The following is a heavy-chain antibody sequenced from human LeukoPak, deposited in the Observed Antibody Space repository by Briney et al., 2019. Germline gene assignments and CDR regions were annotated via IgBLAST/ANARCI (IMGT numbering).Heavy chain of an antibody. CDR3: ARGGYDFWSGYLAYYYGMDV. J-gene: IGHJ6*02. CDR1: GGSVSSGSYY. D-gene: IGHD3-3*01. V-gene: IGHV4-61*01. Sequence: SETLSLTCTVSGGSVSSGSYYWSWIRQPPGKGLEWIGYIYYSGSTNYNPSLKRRVTISVDTSKNQFSLRLSSVTAADAAVYYCARGGYDFWSGYLAYYYGMDVWGQGTTVTVSS. CDR2: IYYSGST.